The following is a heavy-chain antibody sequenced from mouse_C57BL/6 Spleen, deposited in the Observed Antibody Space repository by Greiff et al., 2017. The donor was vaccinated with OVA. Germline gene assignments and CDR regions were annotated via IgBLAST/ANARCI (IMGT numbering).Heavy chain of an antibody. Sequence: EVQLVESGGDLVKPGGSLKLSCAASGFTFSSYGMSWVRQTPDKRLEWVATISSGGSYTYYPDSVKGRFTISRDNAKNTLYLQMSSLKSEDTAMYYCASPHSSGYPYYFDYWGQGTTLTVSS. V-gene: IGHV5-6*01. J-gene: IGHJ2*01. CDR3: ASPHSSGYPYYFDY. D-gene: IGHD3-2*02. CDR1: GFTFSSYG. CDR2: ISSGGSYT.